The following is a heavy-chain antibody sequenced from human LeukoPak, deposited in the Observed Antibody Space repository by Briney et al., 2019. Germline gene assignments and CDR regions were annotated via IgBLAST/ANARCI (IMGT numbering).Heavy chain of an antibody. V-gene: IGHV4-59*01. CDR1: GGSFSGYY. Sequence: SETLSLTCAVYGGSFSGYYWSWIRQPPGKGLEWIGYVDHTGSTKFNPSLNGRVSISRDTSNNFFSLRLRSVTAADTAVYFCARGRVSSSTWYSTYYYFFYMDFWGKGTTVTVSS. D-gene: IGHD4-11*01. CDR3: ARGRVSSSTWYSTYYYFFYMDF. J-gene: IGHJ6*03. CDR2: VDHTGST.